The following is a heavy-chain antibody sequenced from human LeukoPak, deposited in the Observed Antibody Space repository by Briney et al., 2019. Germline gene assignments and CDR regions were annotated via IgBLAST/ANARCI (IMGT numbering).Heavy chain of an antibody. CDR3: AKDMRDGRSGPQDY. CDR2: INWSSHSI. CDR1: GFTFDDYA. J-gene: IGHJ4*02. Sequence: PGGSLRLPCAASGFTFDDYAMHWVRQAPGKGLEWVSGINWSSHSIGYADSVKGRFTISRDNAKNSLYLQMNSLRTEDTAFYYCAKDMRDGRSGPQDYWGQGTLVTVSS. V-gene: IGHV3-9*01.